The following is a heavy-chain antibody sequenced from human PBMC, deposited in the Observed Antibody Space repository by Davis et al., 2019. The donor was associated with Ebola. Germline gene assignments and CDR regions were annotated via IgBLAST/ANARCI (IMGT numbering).Heavy chain of an antibody. V-gene: IGHV1-18*01. CDR3: ARAQFPTTSDH. J-gene: IGHJ4*02. D-gene: IGHD1-1*01. Sequence: AASVKVSCKASGYTFSIYGLSWVRQAPGQGLEWMGWINPYNGNTDYAQNFQGRLTVTTDTSTTTAYLEVGSLRSDDTAVYYCARAQFPTTSDHWGQGTLVTVSS. CDR2: INPYNGNT. CDR1: GYTFSIYG.